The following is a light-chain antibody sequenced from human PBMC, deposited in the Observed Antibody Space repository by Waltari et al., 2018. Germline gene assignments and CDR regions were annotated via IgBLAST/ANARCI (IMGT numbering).Light chain of an antibody. CDR1: QTITKRY. V-gene: IGKV3-20*01. J-gene: IGKJ2*01. CDR3: QQYGSSIMYT. CDR2: VAS. Sequence: VLPQSPGTLSLSPGETATLSFRASQTITKRYFAWYQQKPGQAPRLLIYVASSRAAGVPDRFSGSGSGTDFTLTISRLEPEDFAVYFCQQYGSSIMYTFGQGTKLEIK.